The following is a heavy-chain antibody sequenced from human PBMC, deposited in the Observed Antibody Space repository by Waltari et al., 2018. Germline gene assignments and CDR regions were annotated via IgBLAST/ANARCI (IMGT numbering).Heavy chain of an antibody. V-gene: IGHV3-53*02. CDR2: IYSGGST. J-gene: IGHJ4*02. Sequence: EVQLVETGGGLIQPGGSLRLSCAASGFTVSNNYMSWVRQPPGAGLELVSFIYSGGSTYYRGSVKGRFTISRDNAKNTLYLEMNSLRAEDTAVYYCKTRDYWGQGTLVTVSS. CDR1: GFTVSNNY. CDR3: KTRDY.